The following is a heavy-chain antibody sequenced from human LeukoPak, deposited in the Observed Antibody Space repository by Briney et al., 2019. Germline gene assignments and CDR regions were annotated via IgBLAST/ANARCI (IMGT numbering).Heavy chain of an antibody. Sequence: GGSLRLSCAASGFTFSSYAMSWVRQAPGKGLEWVSAISGSGGSTYYADSVKGRFTISRDNSKNTLYLQMNSLRAEDTAVYYCAKADSFYYGSGSYYLDYWGQGTLVTVSS. CDR2: ISGSGGST. V-gene: IGHV3-23*01. J-gene: IGHJ4*02. D-gene: IGHD3-10*01. CDR3: AKADSFYYGSGSYYLDY. CDR1: GFTFSSYA.